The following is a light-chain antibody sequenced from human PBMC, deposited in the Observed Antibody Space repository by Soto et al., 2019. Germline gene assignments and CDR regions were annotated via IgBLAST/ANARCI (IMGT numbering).Light chain of an antibody. CDR1: SSDVGDYNY. CDR2: EVN. V-gene: IGLV2-14*01. J-gene: IGLJ2*01. CDR3: SSCAGSNNVV. Sequence: QSALTQPASVSGSPGQSITISCTGSSSDVGDYNYVSWYQQHPGKAPKLMIYEVNNRPSGFSDRFSGSKSGNTASLTISGLQAEDESDYYCSSCAGSNNVVFGGVTKVTVL.